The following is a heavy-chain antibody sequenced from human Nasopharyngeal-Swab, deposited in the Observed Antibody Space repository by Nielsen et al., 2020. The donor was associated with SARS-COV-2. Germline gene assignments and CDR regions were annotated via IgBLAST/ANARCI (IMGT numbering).Heavy chain of an antibody. V-gene: IGHV1-46*03. CDR2: INPSGGST. D-gene: IGHD6-13*01. Sequence: GGSLRLSCKASGYTFTSYYMHWVRQAPGQGLEWMGIINPSGGSTSHAQKFQGRVTMTRDTSTSTVYMELSSLRSEDTAVYYCGSSSWYNYYGMDVWGQGTTVTVSS. CDR3: GSSSWYNYYGMDV. CDR1: GYTFTSYY. J-gene: IGHJ6*02.